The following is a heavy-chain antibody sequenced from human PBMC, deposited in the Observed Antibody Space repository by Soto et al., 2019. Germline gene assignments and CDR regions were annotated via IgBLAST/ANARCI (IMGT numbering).Heavy chain of an antibody. CDR2: ISGSGGST. CDR3: AKVRADTYYYDSSAQRGYFDY. J-gene: IGHJ4*02. CDR1: GFTFSSYA. Sequence: GGSPRLSCAASGFTFSSYAMSWVRQAPGKGLEWVSAISGSGGSTYYADSVKGRFTISRDNSKNTLYLQMNSLRAEDTAVYYCAKVRADTYYYDSSAQRGYFDYWGQGTLVTVSS. V-gene: IGHV3-23*01. D-gene: IGHD3-22*01.